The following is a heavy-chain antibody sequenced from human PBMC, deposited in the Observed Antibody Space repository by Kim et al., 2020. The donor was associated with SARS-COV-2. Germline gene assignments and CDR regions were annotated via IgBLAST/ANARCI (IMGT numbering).Heavy chain of an antibody. D-gene: IGHD3-10*01. V-gene: IGHV3-33*01. CDR3: ARDLGYYYGSGSYPEYGMDV. CDR2: IWYDGSNK. Sequence: LSLTCAASGFTFSSYGMHWVRQAPGKGLEWVAVIWYDGSNKYYADSVKGRFTISRDNSKNTLYLQMNSLRAEDTAVYYCARDLGYYYGSGSYPEYGMDVWGQGTTVTVSS. CDR1: GFTFSSYG. J-gene: IGHJ6*02.